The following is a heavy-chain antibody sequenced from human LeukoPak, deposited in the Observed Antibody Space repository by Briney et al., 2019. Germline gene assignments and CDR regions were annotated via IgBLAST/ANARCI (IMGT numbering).Heavy chain of an antibody. J-gene: IGHJ4*02. CDR1: GFTFSSYA. V-gene: IGHV3-23*01. CDR2: ISGSGGST. D-gene: IGHD4-17*01. CDR3: AKDRWGPVTEPLDY. Sequence: GGSLRLSCAASGFTFSSYAMSWARQAPGKGLEWVSAISGSGGSTYYADSVKGRFTIPRDNSKNTLYLQMNSLRAEDTAVYYCAKDRWGPVTEPLDYWGQGTLVTVSS.